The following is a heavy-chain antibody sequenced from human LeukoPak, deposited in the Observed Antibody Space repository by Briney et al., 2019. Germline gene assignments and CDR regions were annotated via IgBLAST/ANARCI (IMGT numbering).Heavy chain of an antibody. CDR1: GFTVSSNY. Sequence: GGSVRLSCAASGFTVSSNYMSWVRQAPGKGLEWVSVIYSGGSTYYADSVKGRFTISRDNSKNTLYLQMNSLRAEDTAVYYCARDDFWSGYYRYDPWGQGTLVTVSS. D-gene: IGHD3-3*01. CDR2: IYSGGST. CDR3: ARDDFWSGYYRYDP. J-gene: IGHJ5*02. V-gene: IGHV3-66*02.